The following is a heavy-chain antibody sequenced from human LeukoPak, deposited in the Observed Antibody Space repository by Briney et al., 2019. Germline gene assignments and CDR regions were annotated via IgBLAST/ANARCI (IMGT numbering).Heavy chain of an antibody. D-gene: IGHD2/OR15-2a*01. CDR2: ISGSDGST. CDR1: GFTFSSCA. V-gene: IGHV3-23*01. Sequence: GGSLRLSCAASGFTFSSCAMSWVRLAPGKGLEWVSGISGSDGSTYYADSVKGRFTISRDNSKNTLFLQMNSLRAEDTAVYYCAKDSAKKYDDYWGQGTLVTVSS. J-gene: IGHJ4*02. CDR3: AKDSAKKYDDY.